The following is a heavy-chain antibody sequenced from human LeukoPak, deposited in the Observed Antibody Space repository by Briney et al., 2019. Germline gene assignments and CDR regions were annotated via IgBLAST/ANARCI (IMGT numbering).Heavy chain of an antibody. D-gene: IGHD3-22*01. CDR2: INAGNGNT. V-gene: IGHV1-3*01. J-gene: IGHJ4*02. CDR1: GYTFTSYA. Sequence: GASVKVSCKASGYTFTSYAMHWVRQAPGQRLEWMGWINAGNGNTKYSQEFQGRVTITRDTSASTAYMELRSLRSDDTAVYYCARDRSPEDYYDSSGYYGDLDYWGQGTLVTVSS. CDR3: ARDRSPEDYYDSSGYYGDLDY.